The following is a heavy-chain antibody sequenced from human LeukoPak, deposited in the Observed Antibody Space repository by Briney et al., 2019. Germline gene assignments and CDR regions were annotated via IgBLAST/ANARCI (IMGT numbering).Heavy chain of an antibody. CDR3: AKGPKWTLAAAGPDGFDY. Sequence: PGRSLRLSCAASGFTFDDYAMHWVRQAPGKGLEWVSGISWNSGSIGYADSVKGRFTISRDNAKNSLYLQMNSLRAEDTALYYCAKGPKWTLAAAGPDGFDYWGQGTLVTVSS. CDR1: GFTFDDYA. D-gene: IGHD6-13*01. J-gene: IGHJ4*02. V-gene: IGHV3-9*01. CDR2: ISWNSGSI.